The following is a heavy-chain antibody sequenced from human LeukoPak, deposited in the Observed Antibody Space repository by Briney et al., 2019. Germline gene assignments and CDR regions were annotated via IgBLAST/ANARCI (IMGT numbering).Heavy chain of an antibody. CDR2: IGRTT. D-gene: IGHD2-8*02. Sequence: GGSLRLSCAASGFTFSSFSMSWVRQAPGKGLEYVSGIGRTTYYAESVKGRFTISRDNSKNTLFLQMNSLRADDTAVYYCAKRGLYGTVPFYGMDVWGQGTTVTVSS. CDR3: AKRGLYGTVPFYGMDV. CDR1: GFTFSSFS. J-gene: IGHJ6*02. V-gene: IGHV3-23*01.